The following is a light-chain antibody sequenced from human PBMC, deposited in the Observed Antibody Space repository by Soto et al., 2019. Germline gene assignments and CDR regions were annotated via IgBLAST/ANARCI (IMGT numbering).Light chain of an antibody. V-gene: IGKV1-5*03. CDR3: QRYYSYPYT. Sequence: DVQMTQSPSTLSASVGDRVTITCRASQDISTWLAWYQQKPGKAPKLLIYKASSLESGVPSRFSGGGSGTAFTLTISSLQPDDHATFYCQRYYSYPYTFGQGTKLEIK. CDR1: QDISTW. J-gene: IGKJ2*01. CDR2: KAS.